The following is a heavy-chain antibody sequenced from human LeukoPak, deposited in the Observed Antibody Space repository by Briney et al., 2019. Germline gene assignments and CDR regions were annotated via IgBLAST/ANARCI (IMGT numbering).Heavy chain of an antibody. J-gene: IGHJ4*02. CDR3: ARDHYDSRGDYVVEY. CDR1: GDSINSGVYY. CDR2: IHSGGNA. D-gene: IGHD3-22*01. V-gene: IGHV4-31*03. Sequence: SETLPLTCTVSGDSINSGVYYWSWIRQPPGKGLEWIGYIHSGGNAYFNPSVEGRITISLDKSQNQIFLKLTSVSAADTAVYFCARDHYDSRGDYVVEYWGQGTLVTVSS.